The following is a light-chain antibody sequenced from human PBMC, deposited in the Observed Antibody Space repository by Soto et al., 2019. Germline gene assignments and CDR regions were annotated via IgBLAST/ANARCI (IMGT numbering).Light chain of an antibody. Sequence: DIQMTQSPSSLSASVGDRVTTTCQASQDISNYLNWYQQKPGKAPKLLIYDASNLETGVPSRFSGSGSGTDFTFTISSLQPEDIATYYCQQYDNLLLTFGGGTKVEIK. CDR1: QDISNY. V-gene: IGKV1-33*01. CDR2: DAS. CDR3: QQYDNLLLT. J-gene: IGKJ4*01.